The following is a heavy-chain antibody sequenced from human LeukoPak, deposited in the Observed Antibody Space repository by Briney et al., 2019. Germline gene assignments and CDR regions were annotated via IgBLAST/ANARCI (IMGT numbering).Heavy chain of an antibody. V-gene: IGHV1-69*13. D-gene: IGHD6-6*01. CDR1: GGTFSSYA. Sequence: SVKVSCKASGGTFSSYAIRWVRQAPGQGLEWMGGIIPIFGTENSAQKIQGRFTITADESTSTAYMELSSRRSEDTAVYYCARDPNRIAARAFDIWGQGTMVTVSS. CDR3: ARDPNRIAARAFDI. J-gene: IGHJ3*02. CDR2: IIPIFGTE.